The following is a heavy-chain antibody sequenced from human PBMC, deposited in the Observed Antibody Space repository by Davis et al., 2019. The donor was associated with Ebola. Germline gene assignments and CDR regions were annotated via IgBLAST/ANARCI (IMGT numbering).Heavy chain of an antibody. CDR2: IYSGGST. Sequence: GGSLRLSCAASGFTVSSNYMSWVRQAPGKGLEWVSVIYSGGSTYYADSVKGRFTISRDNSKNTLYLQMNSLRAEDTAVYYCARAHITYAYYYMDVWGKGTTVTVSS. CDR1: GFTVSSNY. CDR3: ARAHITYAYYYMDV. J-gene: IGHJ6*03. V-gene: IGHV3-53*01. D-gene: IGHD2-21*01.